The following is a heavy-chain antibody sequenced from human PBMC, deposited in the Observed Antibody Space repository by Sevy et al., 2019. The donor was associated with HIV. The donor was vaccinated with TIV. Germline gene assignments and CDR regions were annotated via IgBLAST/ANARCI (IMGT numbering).Heavy chain of an antibody. CDR2: ISGPGSLT. D-gene: IGHD4-17*01. V-gene: IGHV3-23*01. CDR3: AKGDEPASDYADYVPNAFDI. Sequence: GGSLRLSCSASGFTFRTYAMTWVRQAPGKGLEWVSSISGPGSLTLYADSAKGRFTISRDNSRNTLFLQLNSLRAADTAFYYCAKGDEPASDYADYVPNAFDIWGRGTMVTVSS. J-gene: IGHJ3*02. CDR1: GFTFRTYA.